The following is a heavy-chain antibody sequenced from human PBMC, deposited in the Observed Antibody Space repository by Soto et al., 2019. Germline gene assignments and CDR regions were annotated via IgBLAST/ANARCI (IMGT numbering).Heavy chain of an antibody. J-gene: IGHJ1*01. CDR3: ARERDGSSWSSAEYLQH. V-gene: IGHV1-18*01. D-gene: IGHD6-13*01. Sequence: RASVKVSCKASGYTLTNYCIHWVRQAPGQGLEWMGWISAYNGNTNYAQKLQGRVTMTTDTSTSTAYIELRSLRSDDTAVYYCARERDGSSWSSAEYLQHWGQGTLVTVSS. CDR1: GYTLTNYC. CDR2: ISAYNGNT.